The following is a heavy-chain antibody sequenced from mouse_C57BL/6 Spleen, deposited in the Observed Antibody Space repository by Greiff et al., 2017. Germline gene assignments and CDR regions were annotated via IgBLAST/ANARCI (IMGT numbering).Heavy chain of an antibody. CDR1: GFNIKDDY. V-gene: IGHV14-4*01. CDR2: IDPENGDT. CDR3: TTDDYAWFAY. J-gene: IGHJ3*01. D-gene: IGHD2-4*01. Sequence: EVHLVESGAELVRPGASVKLSCTASGFNIKDDYMHWVKQRPEQGLEWIGWIDPENGDTEYASKFQGKATITADPSSNTAYLQLSSLTYEDTAVYYCTTDDYAWFAYWGQGTLVTGSA.